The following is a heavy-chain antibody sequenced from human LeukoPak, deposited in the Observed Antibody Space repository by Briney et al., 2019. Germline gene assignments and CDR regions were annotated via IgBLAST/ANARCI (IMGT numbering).Heavy chain of an antibody. CDR2: ISGSGGST. CDR1: GFTFSSCA. Sequence: GGSLRLSCAASGFTFSSCAMRWVRQAPGKGVEGVSAISGSGGSTYYADSVKGRFTISRDNSKNTLYLQMNSLRAEDTAVYYCAKDREPSSSWYGYYFDYWGQGTLVTVSS. J-gene: IGHJ4*02. V-gene: IGHV3-23*01. CDR3: AKDREPSSSWYGYYFDY. D-gene: IGHD6-13*01.